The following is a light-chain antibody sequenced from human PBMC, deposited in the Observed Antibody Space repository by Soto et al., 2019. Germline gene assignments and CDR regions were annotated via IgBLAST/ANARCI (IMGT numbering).Light chain of an antibody. J-gene: IGLJ1*01. Sequence: QSVLTQPPSASGTPGQRVTISCSGSSSNIGSNTVNWYQQLPGTAPKLLIYDNNKRPSGIPDRFSGSKSGTSATLGITGLQTGDEADYYCGTRDGRLSGYVFGTGTKLTVL. CDR1: SSNIGSNT. CDR3: GTRDGRLSGYV. CDR2: DNN. V-gene: IGLV1-51*01.